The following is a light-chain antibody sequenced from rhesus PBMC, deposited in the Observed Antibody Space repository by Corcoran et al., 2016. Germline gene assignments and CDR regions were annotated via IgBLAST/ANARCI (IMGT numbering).Light chain of an antibody. CDR3: QQYNSSPRT. J-gene: IGKJ1*01. CDR1: QSISSW. V-gene: IGKV1-22*01. CDR2: KTS. Sequence: DIQMTQSPSSLSASVGDTVTITCRASQSISSWLAWYQQKPGKAPKLRIYKTSPLQSGGPSRFSGSGSGTDCTLTISSLQSEDFATYYCQQYNSSPRTFGQGTKVEIK.